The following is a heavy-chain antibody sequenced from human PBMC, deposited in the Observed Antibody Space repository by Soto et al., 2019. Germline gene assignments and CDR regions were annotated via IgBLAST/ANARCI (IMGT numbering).Heavy chain of an antibody. Sequence: PSETLSLTCTVSGGSVSSGSYYWSWIRQPPGKGLEWIGYIYYSGSTNYNPSLKSRVTISVGTSKNQFSLKLSSVTAADTAMYYCARDRRVRTYYYYGMDVWGQGXTVTVSS. D-gene: IGHD1-7*01. V-gene: IGHV4-61*01. CDR3: ARDRRVRTYYYYGMDV. CDR1: GGSVSSGSYY. J-gene: IGHJ6*02. CDR2: IYYSGST.